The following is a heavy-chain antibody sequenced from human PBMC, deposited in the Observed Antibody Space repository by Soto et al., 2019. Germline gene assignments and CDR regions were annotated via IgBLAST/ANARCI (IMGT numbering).Heavy chain of an antibody. CDR2: INHSGST. V-gene: IGHV4-34*01. CDR1: GDPISSVGHY. J-gene: IGHJ5*02. D-gene: IGHD2-2*01. Sequence: SETLSLTCTVSGDPISSVGHYWSWIRRHPGKGLEWIGEINHSGSTNYNPSLKSRVTISVDTSKNQFSLKLSSVTAADTAVYYCARAFLIIVPAAIAWFDPWGQGTLVTVSS. CDR3: ARAFLIIVPAAIAWFDP.